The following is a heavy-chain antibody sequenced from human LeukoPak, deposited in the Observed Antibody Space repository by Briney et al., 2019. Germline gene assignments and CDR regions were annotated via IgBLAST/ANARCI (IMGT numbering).Heavy chain of an antibody. D-gene: IGHD5-18*01. CDR3: ARGCSYGSYAFDI. J-gene: IGHJ3*02. V-gene: IGHV3-21*01. Sequence: GGSLRLSCAASGFTFSSYSMNWVRQAPGKGLEWVSSISSSSSYIYYADSVKGRFTISRDNAKNSLYLQMNSLRAEDTAVYYCARGCSYGSYAFDIWGQGTMVTVSS. CDR1: GFTFSSYS. CDR2: ISSSSSYI.